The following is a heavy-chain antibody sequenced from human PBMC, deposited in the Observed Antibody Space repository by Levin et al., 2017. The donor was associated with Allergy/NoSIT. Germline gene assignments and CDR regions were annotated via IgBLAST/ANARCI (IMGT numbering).Heavy chain of an antibody. CDR1: GFTFSSYA. J-gene: IGHJ4*02. Sequence: LSLTCAASGFTFSSYAMSWVRPAPGKGLEWVSSISVSGDNTYYADSVKGRFTISRDTSKNTLYLQMNSLRAEDTAVYYCAKGRGYCSGGSCYSDYWGQGTLVTVSS. D-gene: IGHD2-15*01. CDR3: AKGRGYCSGGSCYSDY. CDR2: ISVSGDNT. V-gene: IGHV3-23*01.